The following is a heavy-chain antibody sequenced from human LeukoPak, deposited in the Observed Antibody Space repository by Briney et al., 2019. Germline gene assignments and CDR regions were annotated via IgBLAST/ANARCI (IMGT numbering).Heavy chain of an antibody. CDR1: GGSISSYF. V-gene: IGHV4-4*07. J-gene: IGHJ4*02. CDR3: SRAVEPNGRSLDS. D-gene: IGHD6-19*01. Sequence: SETLSLTCTVSGGSISSYFWSWIRQPAGKGLEWIGRIYTSGITNYNPSLKGRVTMSVDTSKNQFSLRLTSVTAADTAVYYCSRAVEPNGRSLDSWGQGTLVTVSS. CDR2: IYTSGIT.